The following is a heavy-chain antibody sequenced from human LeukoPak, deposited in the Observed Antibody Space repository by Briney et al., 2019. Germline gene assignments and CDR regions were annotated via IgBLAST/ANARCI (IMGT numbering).Heavy chain of an antibody. CDR1: GGSISSYY. D-gene: IGHD6-13*01. V-gene: IGHV4-4*07. J-gene: IGHJ6*02. Sequence: SETLSLTCTVSGGSISSYYWSWIRQPAGKGLEWIGRIYTSGSTNYNPSLKSRVTRSVDTSKNQFSLKLSSVTAADTAVYYCAREGPNLYSNSWAPIPHYYYYGMDVWGQGTTVTVSS. CDR2: IYTSGST. CDR3: AREGPNLYSNSWAPIPHYYYYGMDV.